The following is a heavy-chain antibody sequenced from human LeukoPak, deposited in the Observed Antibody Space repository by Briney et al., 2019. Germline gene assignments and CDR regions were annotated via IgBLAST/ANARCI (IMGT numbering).Heavy chain of an antibody. CDR1: GFTFSSYA. CDR3: ARGPLRALRLGELSLRAEYFQH. CDR2: ISYDGSNK. Sequence: GGSLRLSCAASGFTFSSYAMHWVRQAPGKGLEWVAVISYDGSNKYYADSVKGRFTISRDNSKNTLYLQMNSLRAEDTAVYYCARGPLRALRLGELSLRAEYFQHWGQGTLVTVSS. J-gene: IGHJ1*01. D-gene: IGHD3-16*02. V-gene: IGHV3-30-3*01.